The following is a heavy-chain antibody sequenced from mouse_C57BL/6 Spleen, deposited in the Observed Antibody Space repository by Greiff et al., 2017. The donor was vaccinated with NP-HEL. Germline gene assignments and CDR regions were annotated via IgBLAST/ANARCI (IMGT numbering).Heavy chain of an antibody. CDR2: IYPGDGDT. D-gene: IGHD1-1*01. CDR3: ARFGAVVATFDY. Sequence: VQLQQSGPELVKPGASVKISCKASGYAFSSSWMNWVKQRPGKGLEWIGRIYPGDGDTNYNGKFKGKATLTADKSSSTAYMQLSSLTSEDSAVYFCARFGAVVATFDYWGQGTTLTVSS. J-gene: IGHJ2*01. V-gene: IGHV1-82*01. CDR1: GYAFSSSW.